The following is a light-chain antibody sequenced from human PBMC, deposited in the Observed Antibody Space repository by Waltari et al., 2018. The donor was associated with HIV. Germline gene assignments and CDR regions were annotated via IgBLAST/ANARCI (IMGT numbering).Light chain of an antibody. CDR3: QSADSSGSPYVV. J-gene: IGLJ2*01. V-gene: IGLV3-25*03. CDR2: KDS. Sequence: SYELTQPTSVSVSPGQTARITCSGHALPKQYTYWYQQKPGQAPVLVIYKDSERPSGIPERFAGSNSGTTVTLTISGVQAEDEADYYCQSADSSGSPYVVFGGGTKLTVL. CDR1: ALPKQY.